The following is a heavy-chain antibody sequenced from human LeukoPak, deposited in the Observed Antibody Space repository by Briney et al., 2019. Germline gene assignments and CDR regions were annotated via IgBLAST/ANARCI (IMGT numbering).Heavy chain of an antibody. CDR2: IYYSGST. D-gene: IGHD3-3*01. J-gene: IGHJ5*02. Sequence: PSETLSLTCTVSGGSISSSSYYWGWIRQPPGKGLEWIGYIYYSGSTNYNPSLKSRVTISVDTSKNQFSLKLSSVTAADTAVYYCARVPPPDFWSGYYGWFDPWGQGTLVTVSS. CDR1: GGSISSSSYY. CDR3: ARVPPPDFWSGYYGWFDP. V-gene: IGHV4-61*05.